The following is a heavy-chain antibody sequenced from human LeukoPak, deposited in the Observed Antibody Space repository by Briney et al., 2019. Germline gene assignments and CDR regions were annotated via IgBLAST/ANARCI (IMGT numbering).Heavy chain of an antibody. D-gene: IGHD3-22*01. CDR2: IYYSGST. CDR1: GGSISSYY. V-gene: IGHV4-59*01. CDR3: ARTGYDSSGYYFPFDY. J-gene: IGHJ4*02. Sequence: PSETLSLTCTVSGGSISSYYWSWIRQPPGKGLEWIGYIYYSGSTNYNPSLKSRVTISVDTSKNQFSLKLSSVTAADTAVYYCARTGYDSSGYYFPFDYWGQGTLVTVSS.